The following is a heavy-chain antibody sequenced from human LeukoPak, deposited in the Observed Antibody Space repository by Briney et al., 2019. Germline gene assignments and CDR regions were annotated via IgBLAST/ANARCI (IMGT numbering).Heavy chain of an antibody. D-gene: IGHD3-10*01. J-gene: IGHJ4*02. CDR1: GGSISGYY. V-gene: IGHV4-34*01. CDR2: INHSGST. Sequence: TSETQSLTCAVYGGSISGYYWSWIRQPPGKGLEWIGEINHSGSTNYNPSLKSRVTISVDTSKNQFSLKLSSVTAADTAVYYCAGVVRGVIINWGQGTLVTVSS. CDR3: AGVVRGVIIN.